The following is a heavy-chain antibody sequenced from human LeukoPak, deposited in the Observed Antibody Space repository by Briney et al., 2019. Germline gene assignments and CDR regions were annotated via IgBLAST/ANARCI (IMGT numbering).Heavy chain of an antibody. CDR1: GFTFRDYA. V-gene: IGHV3-30*04. Sequence: GGSLRLSCVGSGFTFRDYAMDWVRQAPGKGLEWVAVISYDGNSQYYADSVKGRFTFSRDNSNRTLYLQMNSLTAEDTAVYYCARATRRDYSAYYLDSWGQGTLVTVSS. CDR2: ISYDGNSQ. J-gene: IGHJ4*02. CDR3: ARATRRDYSAYYLDS. D-gene: IGHD3-22*01.